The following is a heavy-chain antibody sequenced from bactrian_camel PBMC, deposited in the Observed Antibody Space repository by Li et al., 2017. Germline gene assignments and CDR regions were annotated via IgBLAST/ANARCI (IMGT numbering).Heavy chain of an antibody. J-gene: IGHJ4*01. CDR3: AVLAYPPAPCDTF. V-gene: IGHV3S53*01. CDR1: GYTDSRNC. CDR2: IDSSGNT. D-gene: IGHD1*01. Sequence: VQLVESGGGSVQPGGSLKLSCTISGYTDSRNCMGWFRQVSRKEREGVAVIDSSGNTNYADSVKGRYTISQLKGNRTLYLQMNSLKPEDTAMYFCAVLAYPPAPCDTFWGQGTQVTVS.